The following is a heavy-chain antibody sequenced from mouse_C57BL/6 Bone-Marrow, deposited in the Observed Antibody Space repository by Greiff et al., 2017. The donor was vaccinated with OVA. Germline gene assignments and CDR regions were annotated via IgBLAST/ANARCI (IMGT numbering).Heavy chain of an antibody. J-gene: IGHJ2*01. V-gene: IGHV1-81*01. Sequence: VQLQQSGAELARPGASVKLSCKASGYTFPSSGISWVKQSTGQGLEWIGEIYPRSGNTSYNEKFKGKATLTADKSSSTACMELRSLTSEDSADDVCARGGLGEDFEYGGQGTTLTVSA. D-gene: IGHD2-4*01. CDR1: GYTFPSSG. CDR3: ARGGLGEDFEY. CDR2: IYPRSGNT.